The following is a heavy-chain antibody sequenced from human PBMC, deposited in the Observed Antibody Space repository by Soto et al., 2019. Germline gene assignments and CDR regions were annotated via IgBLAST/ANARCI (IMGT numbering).Heavy chain of an antibody. D-gene: IGHD3-10*01. V-gene: IGHV4-59*12. CDR3: AITAWTPYDYGSVHRTFDP. J-gene: IGHJ5*02. CDR1: GGSISSYY. CDR2: IYYSGST. Sequence: KASETLSLTCTVSGGSISSYYWSWIRQPPGKGLEWIGYIYYSGSTNYNPSLKSRVTISVATSTNQFSLKLSSVTAADTAVYYSAITAWTPYDYGSVHRTFDPWGQGTLVTVSS.